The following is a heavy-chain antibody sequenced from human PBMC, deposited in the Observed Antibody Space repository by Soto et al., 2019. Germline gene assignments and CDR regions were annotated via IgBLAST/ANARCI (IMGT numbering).Heavy chain of an antibody. CDR1: GGSISSGGHY. Sequence: ASETLSLTCTVSGGSISSGGHYWSWIRQHPGKGLEWIGYIYYSGSTYYNPSLKSRVTISVDTSKNQFSLKLSSVTAADTAVYYCARDVVVMGGGYYYYGMDVWGQGTTVTVSS. J-gene: IGHJ6*02. CDR2: IYYSGST. D-gene: IGHD3-22*01. V-gene: IGHV4-31*03. CDR3: ARDVVVMGGGYYYYGMDV.